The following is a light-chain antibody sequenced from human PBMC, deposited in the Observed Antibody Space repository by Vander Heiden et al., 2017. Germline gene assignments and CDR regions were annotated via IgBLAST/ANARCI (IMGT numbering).Light chain of an antibody. J-gene: IGKJ4*01. CDR1: QSVSSY. CDR3: QQRSNWPLT. V-gene: IGKV3-11*01. Sequence: RQSPATLSLSPGERATLSCRASQSVSSYLAWYQQKPGQAPRLLIYDASNRATGIPARFSGSGSGTDFTLTISSLETEDFAVYYCQQRSNWPLTFGGGTKVEIK. CDR2: DAS.